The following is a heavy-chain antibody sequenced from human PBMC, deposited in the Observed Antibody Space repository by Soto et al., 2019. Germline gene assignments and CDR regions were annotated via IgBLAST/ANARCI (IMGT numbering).Heavy chain of an antibody. Sequence: SETLSLTCTVSGGSISSYYWSWIRQPPGRGLEWIGYIYYSGSTNYNPSLKSRVTISVDTSKNQFSLKLSSVTAADTAVYYCARASGYFDYWGKGTLVTVSS. D-gene: IGHD6-19*01. CDR1: GGSISSYY. CDR3: ARASGYFDY. J-gene: IGHJ4*02. V-gene: IGHV4-59*01. CDR2: IYYSGST.